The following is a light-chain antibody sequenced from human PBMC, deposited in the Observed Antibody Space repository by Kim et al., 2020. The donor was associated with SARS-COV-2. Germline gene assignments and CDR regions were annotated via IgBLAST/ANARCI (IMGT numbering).Light chain of an antibody. CDR2: ITS. CDR1: TGAVTSGYY. Sequence: GGTFTLTSASSTGAVTSGYYPNWFEQKPGQAPRALIYITSNKHSWAPARFSGSLLGGKAALTLSGVQPEDEAEYYCLLYYGGAQLVFGGGTQLTVL. V-gene: IGLV7-43*01. J-gene: IGLJ3*02. CDR3: LLYYGGAQLV.